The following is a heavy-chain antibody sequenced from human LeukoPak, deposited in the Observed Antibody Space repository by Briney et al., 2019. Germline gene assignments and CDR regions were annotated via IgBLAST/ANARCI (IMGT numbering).Heavy chain of an antibody. CDR1: GFTFSSYE. CDR2: ISSSGSTI. Sequence: PGGSLRLSCAASGFTFSSYEMNWVRQAPGKGLEWVSYISSSGSTIYYADSVKGRFTVSRDNAKNSLYLQMNSLRAEDTAVYYCATRGYSYGTLDYWGQGTLVTVSS. V-gene: IGHV3-48*03. J-gene: IGHJ4*02. CDR3: ATRGYSYGTLDY. D-gene: IGHD5-18*01.